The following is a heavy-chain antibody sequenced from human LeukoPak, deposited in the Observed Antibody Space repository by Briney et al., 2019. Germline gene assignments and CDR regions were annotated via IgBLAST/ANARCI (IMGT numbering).Heavy chain of an antibody. CDR1: GYSSTSYW. J-gene: IGHJ4*02. Sequence: PGESLNTPCKGPGYSSTSYWIGCVRQSPGKSLEWMGIIYPGDSVTTYSPSFQGQVTISADKSISTAYLQWTNLKASDTAMYYGARRGGIAFDYWGQGTLVTVSS. V-gene: IGHV5-51*01. D-gene: IGHD1-1*01. CDR3: ARRGGIAFDY. CDR2: IYPGDSVT.